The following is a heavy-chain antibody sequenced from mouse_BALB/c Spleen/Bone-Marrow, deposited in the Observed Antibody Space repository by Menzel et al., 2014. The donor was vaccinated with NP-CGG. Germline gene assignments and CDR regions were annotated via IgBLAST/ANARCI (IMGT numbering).Heavy chain of an antibody. Sequence: QLQESGPELVKPGASVMMSCKASGYTFTSYVIHRVKQKPGQGLEWIAYINPYNDDTKYNEKLKGKATLTSDKSSSTANMEFSSLTSEDSAVFYCARGGITNYYGLDYWGQGTSVTVSS. CDR1: GYTFTSYV. D-gene: IGHD2-4*01. CDR2: INPYNDDT. CDR3: ARGGITNYYGLDY. J-gene: IGHJ4*01. V-gene: IGHV1-14*01.